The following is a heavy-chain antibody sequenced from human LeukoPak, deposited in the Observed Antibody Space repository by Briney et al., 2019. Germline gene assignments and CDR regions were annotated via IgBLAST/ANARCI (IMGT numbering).Heavy chain of an antibody. J-gene: IGHJ6*02. V-gene: IGHV3-33*01. CDR3: ARESVHPRYYYYYGMDV. CDR2: IWYDGSNK. D-gene: IGHD1-1*01. Sequence: GGSLRLSCAASGFTFSSYGKHWVRQAPGKGLEWVAVIWYDGSNKYYADSVKGRFTISRDNSKNTLYLQMNSLRAEDTAVYYCARESVHPRYYYYYGMDVWGQGTTVTVSS. CDR1: GFTFSSYG.